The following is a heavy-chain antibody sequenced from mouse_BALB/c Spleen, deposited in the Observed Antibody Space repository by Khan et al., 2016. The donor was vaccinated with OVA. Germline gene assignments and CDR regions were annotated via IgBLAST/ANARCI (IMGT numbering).Heavy chain of an antibody. Sequence: VQLKQSGPELEKPGASVKISCKASGYSFTGYNMNWVKQSNGKSLEWIGNIDPYYGDTSYNQKFKGKATLTVDKSSSTAYMQLKSLTSEDPAVYYCARSTWYFDVWGAGTTVTVSS. CDR3: ARSTWYFDV. CDR1: GYSFTGYN. CDR2: IDPYYGDT. V-gene: IGHV1-39*01. J-gene: IGHJ1*01.